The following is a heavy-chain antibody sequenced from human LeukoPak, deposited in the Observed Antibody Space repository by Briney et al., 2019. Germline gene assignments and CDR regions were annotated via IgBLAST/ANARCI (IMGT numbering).Heavy chain of an antibody. J-gene: IGHJ4*01. CDR3: ARVASSSWYEGDY. CDR1: GFTFSDYY. Sequence: GGSLRLSCAASGFTFSDYYMSWIRQAPGKGLEWVSYISSSGSTIYYADFVKGRFTISRDNAKNSLYLQMNSLRAEDTAVYYCARVASSSWYEGDYWGQGTLVTVSS. V-gene: IGHV3-11*01. CDR2: ISSSGSTI. D-gene: IGHD6-13*01.